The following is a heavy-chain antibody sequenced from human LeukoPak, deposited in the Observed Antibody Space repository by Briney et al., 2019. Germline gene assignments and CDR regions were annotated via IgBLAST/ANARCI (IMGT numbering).Heavy chain of an antibody. CDR3: ARPMVRGPAEPDY. V-gene: IGHV1-2*02. D-gene: IGHD3-10*01. J-gene: IGHJ4*02. CDR1: GYTFTGYS. CDR2: INPNSGGT. Sequence: ASVKVSCKASGYTFTGYSMHWVRQAPGQGLERMGWINPNSGGTNYAQKFQGRVTMTRDTSISTAYMELSRLRSDDTAVYYCARPMVRGPAEPDYWGQGTLVTVSS.